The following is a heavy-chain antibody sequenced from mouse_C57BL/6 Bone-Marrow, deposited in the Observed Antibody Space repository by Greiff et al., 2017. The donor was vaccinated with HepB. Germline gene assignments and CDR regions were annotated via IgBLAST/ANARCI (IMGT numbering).Heavy chain of an antibody. V-gene: IGHV14-1*01. J-gene: IGHJ3*01. D-gene: IGHD2-5*01. CDR2: IDPEDGDT. CDR3: TPTYYSNYPRFAY. Sequence: EVQLQQSGAELVRPGASVELSCTASGFNIKDYYMHWVKQRPEQGLEWIGRIDPEDGDTEYAPKFQGKATMTADTSSNTAYLQLSSLTSEDTAVYYCTPTYYSNYPRFAYWGQGTLVTVSA. CDR1: GFNIKDYY.